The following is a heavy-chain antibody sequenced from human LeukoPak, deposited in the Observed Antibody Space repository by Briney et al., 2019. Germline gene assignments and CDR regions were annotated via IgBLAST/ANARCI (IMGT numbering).Heavy chain of an antibody. V-gene: IGHV4-39*07. CDR1: GDSFTSVTDY. CDR3: AGERGEEYSSGWYKTNFFYN. Sequence: PSETLSLTCTVSGDSFTSVTDYWAWIRQPPGKGLEWIVTGDYSGGTYYNPSLESRVAISADMSKNQISLQLTSVTGADTAVYYCAGERGEEYSSGWYKTNFFYNWGQGVRVTVPS. CDR2: GDYSGGT. D-gene: IGHD6-19*01. J-gene: IGHJ4*02.